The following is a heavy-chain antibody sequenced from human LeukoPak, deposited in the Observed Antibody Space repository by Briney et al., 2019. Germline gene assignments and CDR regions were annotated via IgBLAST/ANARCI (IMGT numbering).Heavy chain of an antibody. J-gene: IGHJ4*02. CDR3: ARASNIGWYQFDY. CDR2: IQTSGSI. V-gene: IGHV4-4*07. Sequence: SETLSLTCTVSGGSMNNHDWSWVRQPTGKGLEWIGRIQTSGSINYNSSLKSRVTISIDTSQNYFSLKLTSMTAADSAMYYCARASNIGWYQFDYWGQGMLVTVSS. D-gene: IGHD6-19*01. CDR1: GGSMNNHD.